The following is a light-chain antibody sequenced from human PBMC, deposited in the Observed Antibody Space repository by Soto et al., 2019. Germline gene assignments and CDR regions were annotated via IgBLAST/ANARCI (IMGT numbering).Light chain of an antibody. CDR2: SAS. J-gene: IGKJ1*01. Sequence: EIQMTQSPDTLSASAGERATLSCRASQSVSSWLAWYQQKPGQAPKLLIYSASNRASGIPDRFSGSGSGTDFTLTISRLEPDDFAAYYCQQYNSSPRTFGQGTKVDIK. CDR1: QSVSSW. CDR3: QQYNSSPRT. V-gene: IGKV3-20*01.